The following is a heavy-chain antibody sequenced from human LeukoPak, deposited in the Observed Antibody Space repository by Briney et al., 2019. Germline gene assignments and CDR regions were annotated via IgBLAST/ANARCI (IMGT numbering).Heavy chain of an antibody. D-gene: IGHD2-15*01. CDR3: ARGPDGESDMFDP. J-gene: IGHJ5*02. CDR2: INHSGST. CDR1: GGSLSGYY. V-gene: IGHV4-34*01. Sequence: SETLSLTCAVYGGSLSGYYWSWIRQPPGKGLEWLGEINHSGSTNYNPSLKSRVNISVDTSKNQFSLKLSSVTAADTAVYYCARGPDGESDMFDPWGQGTLVTVSS.